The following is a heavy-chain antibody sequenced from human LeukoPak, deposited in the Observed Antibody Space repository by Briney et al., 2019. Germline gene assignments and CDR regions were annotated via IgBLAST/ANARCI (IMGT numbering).Heavy chain of an antibody. CDR1: GYTFTSYG. D-gene: IGHD6-13*01. V-gene: IGHV1-18*01. CDR2: ISAYNGNT. J-gene: IGHJ5*02. Sequence: ASVTVSCKASGYTFTSYGISWVRQAPGQGLEWMGWISAYNGNTNYAQKLQGRVTMTTDTATSTAYMELRSLRSDDTAVYYCARDLGIADWFDPWGQGTLVTVSS. CDR3: ARDLGIADWFDP.